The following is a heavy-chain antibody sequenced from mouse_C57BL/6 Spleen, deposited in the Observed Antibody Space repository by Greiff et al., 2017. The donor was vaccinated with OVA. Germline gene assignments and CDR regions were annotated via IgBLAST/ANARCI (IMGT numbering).Heavy chain of an antibody. CDR2: IYPGSGNT. J-gene: IGHJ1*03. CDR3: ARDYGSSYGYFDV. V-gene: IGHV1-76*01. Sequence: VQLVESGAELVRPGASVKLSCKASGYTFTDYYINWVKQRPGQGLEWIARIYPGSGNTYYNEKFKGKATLTAEKSSSTAYMQLSSLTSEDSAVYFCARDYGSSYGYFDVWGTGTTVTVSS. D-gene: IGHD1-1*01. CDR1: GYTFTDYY.